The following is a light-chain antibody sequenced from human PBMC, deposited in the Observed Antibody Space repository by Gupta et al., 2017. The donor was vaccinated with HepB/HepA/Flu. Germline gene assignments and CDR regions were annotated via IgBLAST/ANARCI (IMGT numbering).Light chain of an antibody. CDR3: SSYTSSSTFVV. CDR1: SSDVGSHNR. J-gene: IGLJ2*01. V-gene: IGLV2-18*02. CDR2: EVS. Sequence: QSALTQPPSVSGSPGQSVTISCTGTSSDVGSHNRVSWYQQPPGTAPNLMIYEVSNRPSGVPDRFSGSKSGNTASLTISGLQAEDEADYYCSSYTSSSTFVVFGGGTKLTVL.